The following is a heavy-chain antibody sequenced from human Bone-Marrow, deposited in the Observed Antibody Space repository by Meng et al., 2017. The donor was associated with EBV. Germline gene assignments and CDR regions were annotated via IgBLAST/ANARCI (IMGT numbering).Heavy chain of an antibody. J-gene: IGHJ4*02. D-gene: IGHD6-19*01. CDR3: AKDLFSSGWYDFDY. CDR2: IWYDGSHE. V-gene: IGHV3-33*06. CDR1: GFTFSSYG. Sequence: QVQRVESGGGVVQPGRSLRLSCAASGFTFSSYGMHWVRQAPGKGLEWVAVIWYDGSHEYHADSVKGRFTISRDNSKNTLYLQMNSLRAEDTAVYYCAKDLFSSGWYDFDYWGQGTLVTVSS.